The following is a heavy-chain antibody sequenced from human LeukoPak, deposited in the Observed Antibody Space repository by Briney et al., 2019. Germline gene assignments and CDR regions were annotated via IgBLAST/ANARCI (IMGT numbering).Heavy chain of an antibody. V-gene: IGHV3-53*01. CDR2: IYSGGNT. Sequence: GKSLRLSCAASGFTVSSNYLSWVRQAPGKGLECVSVIYSGGNTYYADSVKGRFTISRDNSKSTLFLQMNSLRAEDTAVYYCARRGDGGRSFDYWGQGTLVTVSS. CDR3: ARRGDGGRSFDY. J-gene: IGHJ4*02. D-gene: IGHD4-23*01. CDR1: GFTVSSNY.